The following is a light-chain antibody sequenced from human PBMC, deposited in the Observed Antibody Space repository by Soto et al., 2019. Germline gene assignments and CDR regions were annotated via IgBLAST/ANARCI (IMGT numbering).Light chain of an antibody. CDR3: QQYNNWPRT. J-gene: IGKJ1*01. CDR2: GAS. Sequence: ETVMTQSPATLSVSPGERATLSCRASESVNSNLAWYQHKPGQAPRLLLFGASTRATGIPVRFSGSGSGTEFTLTIGTLQSEDFAVYYCQQYNNWPRTFGQGTKVEIK. V-gene: IGKV3-15*01. CDR1: ESVNSN.